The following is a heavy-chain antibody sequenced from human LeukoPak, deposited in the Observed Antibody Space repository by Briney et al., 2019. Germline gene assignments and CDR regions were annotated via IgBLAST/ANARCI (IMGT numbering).Heavy chain of an antibody. Sequence: GGSLRISCAASGFNFAAYAMSWVRQAPGKGLEWVSGISETGRTTSYTDSVKGRFTISRDNSKNTLHLQMNRLRAEDTALYYCAKDRLGIAYYFDYWGQGTLVTVSS. CDR2: ISETGRTT. CDR1: GFNFAAYA. CDR3: AKDRLGIAYYFDY. V-gene: IGHV3-23*01. J-gene: IGHJ4*02. D-gene: IGHD6-13*01.